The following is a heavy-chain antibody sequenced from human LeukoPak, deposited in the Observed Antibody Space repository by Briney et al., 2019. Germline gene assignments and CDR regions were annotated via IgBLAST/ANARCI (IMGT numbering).Heavy chain of an antibody. CDR1: GGSISSYY. D-gene: IGHD2-15*01. V-gene: IGHV4-39*07. CDR2: IYFSGST. J-gene: IGHJ5*02. CDR3: ARASCGGGTCYDPRGWFDP. Sequence: PSETLSLTCTVSGGSISSYYWTWIRQPPGKGLEWIRNIYFSGSTYYKQSLKSRVTISVDTSKNQFSLKLRSVTAADTAVYYCARASCGGGTCYDPRGWFDPWGQGTLVTVSS.